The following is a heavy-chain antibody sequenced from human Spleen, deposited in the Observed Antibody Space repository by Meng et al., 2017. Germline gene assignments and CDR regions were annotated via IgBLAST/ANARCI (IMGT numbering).Heavy chain of an antibody. J-gene: IGHJ4*02. CDR2: INHSGST. CDR3: ARSIAAVPFDY. D-gene: IGHD6-13*01. V-gene: IGHV4-34*01. Sequence: QGQLQQWGAGLLKPSETLSLTCAVYGGSFSGYYWSWIRQPPGKGLEWIGEINHSGSTNYNPSLKSRVTISVDTSKNQFSLKLSSVTAADTAVYYCARSIAAVPFDYWGQGTLVTVSS. CDR1: GGSFSGYY.